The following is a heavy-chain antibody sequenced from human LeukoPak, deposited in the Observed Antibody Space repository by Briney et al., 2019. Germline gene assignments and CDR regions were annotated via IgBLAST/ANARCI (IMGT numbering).Heavy chain of an antibody. J-gene: IGHJ6*02. D-gene: IGHD5-24*01. V-gene: IGHV3-23*01. CDR1: GFAFSSYA. CDR2: VSGSGANT. Sequence: GGSLRLSCAASGFAFSSYAMSWVRQAPGKGLEWVSAVSGSGANTYYTDSVKDRFTISRDNSKNTLYLQMNSLRAGDTALYYCAKENGAGDGNGMDVWGQGTTVTVSS. CDR3: AKENGAGDGNGMDV.